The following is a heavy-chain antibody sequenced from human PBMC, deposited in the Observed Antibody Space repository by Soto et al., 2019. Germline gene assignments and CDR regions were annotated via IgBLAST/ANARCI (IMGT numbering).Heavy chain of an antibody. J-gene: IGHJ4*02. Sequence: SETLSLTCTVSGGSISSGGYYWSWIRQHPGKGLEWIGYIYYSGSTYYNPSLKSRVTISVDTSKNQFSLKLSSVTAADTAVYYCARVIPLSGYAIDYWGQGTLVTVSS. CDR3: ARVIPLSGYAIDY. CDR2: IYYSGST. D-gene: IGHD5-12*01. CDR1: GGSISSGGYY. V-gene: IGHV4-31*03.